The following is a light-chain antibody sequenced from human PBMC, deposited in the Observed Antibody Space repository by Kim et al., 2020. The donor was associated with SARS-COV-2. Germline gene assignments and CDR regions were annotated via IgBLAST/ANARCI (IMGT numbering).Light chain of an antibody. V-gene: IGKV1-5*01. Sequence: PSVGDRVTITCRASQSISSRLAWYQLKPAKAPKLVIYDASSLQSGVPSRFSGSGSGTEFTLTISSLQPDDFATYYCQHYNSYPWTFGQGTKVDIK. CDR3: QHYNSYPWT. CDR1: QSISSR. CDR2: DAS. J-gene: IGKJ1*01.